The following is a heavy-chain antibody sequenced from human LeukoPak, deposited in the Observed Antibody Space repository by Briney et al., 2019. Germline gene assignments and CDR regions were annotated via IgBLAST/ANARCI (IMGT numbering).Heavy chain of an antibody. CDR2: ICGGGDTT. V-gene: IGHV3-23*01. D-gene: IGHD2-15*01. J-gene: IGHJ4*02. Sequence: PGGSLRLSCAASGFTFSIYAMSWVRLAPGKGLEWVSSICGGGDTTYYADSVKGRFTISRDTSKNTLYLQMDGLRAEDMATYYCAKGRGGSCYSGLDSWGQGTLVTVSS. CDR3: AKGRGGSCYSGLDS. CDR1: GFTFSIYA.